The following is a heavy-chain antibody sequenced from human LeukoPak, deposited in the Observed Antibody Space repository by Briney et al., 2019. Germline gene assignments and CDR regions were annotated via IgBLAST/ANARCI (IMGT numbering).Heavy chain of an antibody. V-gene: IGHV1-24*01. D-gene: IGHD3-22*01. J-gene: IGHJ4*02. CDR2: VGHDDGTT. Sequence: GASVRVSCKVSGSTLSKISIDWVRQAPGKGPEWMGSVGHDDGTTIHAQKFQGRFNMTVDTATDTAYMEMSSLMSEDTAIYYCATGAIVFDYWGQGTLVTVSS. CDR1: GSTLSKIS. CDR3: ATGAIVFDY.